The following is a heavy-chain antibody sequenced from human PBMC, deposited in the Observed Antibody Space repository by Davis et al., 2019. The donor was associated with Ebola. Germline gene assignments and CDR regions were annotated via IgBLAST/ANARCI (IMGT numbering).Heavy chain of an antibody. CDR2: MYSGGST. D-gene: IGHD3-16*01. CDR1: GFTFSSYG. V-gene: IGHV3-NL1*01. Sequence: GGSLRLSCAASGFTFSSYGMHWVRQAPGKGLEWVAIMYSGGSTSHADSVKGRFTISRDTSKNTLYLQMNSLRAEDTAVYYCATRPYGGDLSLDFWGQGTLVTVSS. CDR3: ATRPYGGDLSLDF. J-gene: IGHJ4*02.